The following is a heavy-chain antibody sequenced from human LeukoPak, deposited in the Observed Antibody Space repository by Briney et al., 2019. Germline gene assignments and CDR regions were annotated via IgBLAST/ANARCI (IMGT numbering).Heavy chain of an antibody. CDR1: GGSVSSGSYY. Sequence: SETLPLTCTVSGGSVSSGSYYWSWIRQPPGKGLEWIGYIYYSGSTNYNPSLKSRVTISVDTSKNQFSLKLSSVTAADTAVYYCARVDYVWGSYRSTQTFDYWGQGTLVTVSS. J-gene: IGHJ4*02. D-gene: IGHD3-16*02. CDR3: ARVDYVWGSYRSTQTFDY. V-gene: IGHV4-61*01. CDR2: IYYSGST.